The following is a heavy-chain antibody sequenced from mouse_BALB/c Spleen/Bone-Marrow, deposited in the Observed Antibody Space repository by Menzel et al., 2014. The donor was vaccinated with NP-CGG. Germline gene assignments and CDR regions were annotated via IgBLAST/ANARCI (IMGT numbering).Heavy chain of an antibody. J-gene: IGHJ4*01. CDR2: INSGGSYT. Sequence: EVKLMESGGDLVKPGGSLKLSCAASGFTFSNYGMSWVRQTPDKRLEWVATINSGGSYTYYPDSVKGRFTISRDNAKNTLYLQMNSLKSEDTAIYYCTRRGSTMITTGYPMDHWGQGTSVTVSS. CDR1: GFTFSNYG. CDR3: TRRGSTMITTGYPMDH. V-gene: IGHV5-6*01. D-gene: IGHD2-4*01.